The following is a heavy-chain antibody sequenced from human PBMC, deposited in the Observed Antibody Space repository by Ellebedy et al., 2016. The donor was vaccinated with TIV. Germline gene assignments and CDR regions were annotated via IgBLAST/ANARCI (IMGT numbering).Heavy chain of an antibody. CDR3: ATVDPGPDYSYYYGMDV. CDR2: FDPEDGET. V-gene: IGHV1-24*01. CDR1: GYTLTELS. Sequence: ASVTVSCKVSGYTLTELSMHWVRQAPGKGLEWMGGFDPEDGETIYAQKFQGRVTMTEDTSTDTAYMELRSLRSEDTAVYYCATVDPGPDYSYYYGMDVWGQGTTVTVSS. J-gene: IGHJ6*02.